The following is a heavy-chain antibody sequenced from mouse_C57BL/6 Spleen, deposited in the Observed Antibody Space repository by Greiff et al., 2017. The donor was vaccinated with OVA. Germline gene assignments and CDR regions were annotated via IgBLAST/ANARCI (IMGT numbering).Heavy chain of an antibody. CDR3: TRSDGNYLAY. CDR1: GYTFTDYE. CDR2: IDPETGGT. Sequence: VQLQQSGAELVRPGASVTLSCKASGYTFTDYEMHWVKQTPVHGLEWIGAIDPETGGTAYNQKFKGKAILTADKSSSTAYMALRSLTSEDSAVYYCTRSDGNYLAYWGQGTLVTVSA. V-gene: IGHV1-15*01. J-gene: IGHJ3*01. D-gene: IGHD2-1*01.